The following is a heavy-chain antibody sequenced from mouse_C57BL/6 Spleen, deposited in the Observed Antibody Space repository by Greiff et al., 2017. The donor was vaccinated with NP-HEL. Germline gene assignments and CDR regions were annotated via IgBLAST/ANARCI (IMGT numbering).Heavy chain of an antibody. V-gene: IGHV3-6*01. CDR3: ARAADYFDY. J-gene: IGHJ2*01. Sequence: EVQLVESGPGLVKPSQSLSLTCSVTGYSITSGYYWNWIRQFPGNKLEWMGYISYDGSNNYNPSLKNRISITRDTSKNQFFLKLNSVTTEDTATYYCARAADYFDYWGQGTTLTVSS. CDR2: ISYDGSN. CDR1: GYSITSGYY.